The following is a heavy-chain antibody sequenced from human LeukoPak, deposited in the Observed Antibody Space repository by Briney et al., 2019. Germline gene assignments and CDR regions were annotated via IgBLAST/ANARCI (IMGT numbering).Heavy chain of an antibody. D-gene: IGHD4-17*01. CDR1: GYSISSGYY. CDR2: IYHSGST. J-gene: IGHJ4*02. V-gene: IGHV4-38-2*01. CDR3: ARGNLMDDYGDEDY. Sequence: SETLSLTCAVSGYSISSGYYWGWIRQPPGKGLEWIGSIYHSGSTYYNPSLKSRVTISIDTSKNQFSLKLSSVTAADTAVYYCARGNLMDDYGDEDYWGQGTLVTVSS.